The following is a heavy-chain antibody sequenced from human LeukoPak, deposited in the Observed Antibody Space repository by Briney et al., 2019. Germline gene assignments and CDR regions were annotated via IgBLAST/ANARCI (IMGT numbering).Heavy chain of an antibody. V-gene: IGHV4-59*08. CDR1: GGSISSYY. D-gene: IGHD6-13*01. CDR3: ARHGTGYSSSWYPLAXXXGMDV. CDR2: IYYSGST. J-gene: IGHJ6*02. Sequence: SETLSLTCTVSGGSISSYYWSWIRQPPGKGLEWIGYIYYSGSTNYNPSLKSRVTISVDTSKNQFSLKLSSVTAADTAVYYCARHGTGYSSSWYPLAXXXGMDVWGQGTTVTVSS.